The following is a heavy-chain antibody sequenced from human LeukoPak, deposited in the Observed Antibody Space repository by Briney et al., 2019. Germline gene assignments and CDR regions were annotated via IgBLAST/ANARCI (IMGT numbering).Heavy chain of an antibody. CDR3: ARDNGGDNWSPYYYYGMDV. V-gene: IGHV3-30-3*01. D-gene: IGHD1-20*01. CDR1: GFTFSSYA. Sequence: GGSLRLSCAASGFTFSSYAMHWVRQAPGKGLEWVAVISYDGSNKYYADSVKGRFTISRDNSKNTLYLQMNSLRAEDMAVYYCARDNGGDNWSPYYYYGMDVWGQGTTVTVSS. CDR2: ISYDGSNK. J-gene: IGHJ6*02.